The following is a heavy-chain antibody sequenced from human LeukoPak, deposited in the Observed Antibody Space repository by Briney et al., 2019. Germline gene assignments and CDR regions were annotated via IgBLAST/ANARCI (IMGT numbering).Heavy chain of an antibody. CDR2: ISSSGSTI. CDR3: ARGYCSGGSCYMIGPS. D-gene: IGHD2-15*01. Sequence: GGSLRLSCAASGFTFSSYEMNWVRQAPGKGLEWVSYISSSGSTIYYADSVKGRFTISRDNAKNSLYLQMNSLRAEDTAVYYCARGYCSGGSCYMIGPSRGQGTLVTVSS. J-gene: IGHJ4*02. V-gene: IGHV3-48*03. CDR1: GFTFSSYE.